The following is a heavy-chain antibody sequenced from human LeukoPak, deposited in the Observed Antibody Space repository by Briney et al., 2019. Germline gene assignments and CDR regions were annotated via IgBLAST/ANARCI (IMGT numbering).Heavy chain of an antibody. CDR3: ARDLMVSSSWPGNYYYYYYMDV. J-gene: IGHJ6*03. CDR1: GGSISSSSYY. Sequence: PSETLSLTCTVSGGSISSSSYYWGWIRQPPGKGLEWIGNIFYSGSTYYNPSLKSRVTISVDTSKNQFSLKLSSVTAADTAVYYCARDLMVSSSWPGNYYYYYYMDVWGKGTTVTVSS. V-gene: IGHV4-39*07. CDR2: IFYSGST. D-gene: IGHD6-13*01.